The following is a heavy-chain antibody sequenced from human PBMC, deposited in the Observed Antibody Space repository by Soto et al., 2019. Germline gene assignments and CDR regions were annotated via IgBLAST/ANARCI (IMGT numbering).Heavy chain of an antibody. CDR3: AKDLKDIVATIFGYGPRLYGMDV. CDR1: GFTFSNYA. CDR2: ISYDESHK. D-gene: IGHD5-12*01. V-gene: IGHV3-30-3*01. J-gene: IGHJ6*02. Sequence: GGSLRLSCAASGFTFSNYAMHWVRQAPGKGLEWVAVISYDESHKYYADSVKGRFTISRDNSKNTLYLQMNSLRAEDTAVYYCAKDLKDIVATIFGYGPRLYGMDVWGQGTTVTVSS.